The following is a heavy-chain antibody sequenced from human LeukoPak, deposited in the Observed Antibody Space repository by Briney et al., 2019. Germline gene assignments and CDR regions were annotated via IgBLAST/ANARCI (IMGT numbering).Heavy chain of an antibody. V-gene: IGHV3-30*18. CDR3: AKDSGFWSGYLDY. J-gene: IGHJ4*02. CDR2: ISYDGSNK. CDR1: GFTFSSYG. D-gene: IGHD3-3*01. Sequence: GRSLRLSCAASGFTFSSYGMHWVRQAPGKGLEWVAVISYDGSNKYYADSVKGRFTISRDNSKNTLYLQMNSLRAEDTAVYYCAKDSGFWSGYLDYWGQGTLVTVSS.